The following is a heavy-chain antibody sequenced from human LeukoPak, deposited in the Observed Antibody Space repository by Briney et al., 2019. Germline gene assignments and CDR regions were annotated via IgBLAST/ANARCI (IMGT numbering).Heavy chain of an antibody. CDR3: AKNRRVGATSDAFDI. D-gene: IGHD1-26*01. CDR2: ISGSGANT. V-gene: IGHV3-23*01. J-gene: IGHJ3*02. CDR1: GFTFSSYA. Sequence: GGSLRLSCAASGFTFSSYAMSWVRQAPGKGLEWVSAISGSGANTYYADSVKGRFSISRDNSKNTLYLQMNSLRVEDTALYYCAKNRRVGATSDAFDIWGQGTMVTVSS.